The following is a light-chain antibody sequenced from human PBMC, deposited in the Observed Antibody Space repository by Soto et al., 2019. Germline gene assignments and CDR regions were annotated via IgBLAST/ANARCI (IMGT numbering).Light chain of an antibody. J-gene: IGLJ3*02. Sequence: QSVLTQPRSVSGSPGQSVTISCTGTNSDVGRYNFVSWYQQLPGKAPKLLISAVSQRPSGVPDRFSGSKSGNTASLTISGLXADDEADYFCYSYTASDIWVFGGGTK. V-gene: IGLV2-11*01. CDR2: AVS. CDR1: NSDVGRYNF. CDR3: YSYTASDIWV.